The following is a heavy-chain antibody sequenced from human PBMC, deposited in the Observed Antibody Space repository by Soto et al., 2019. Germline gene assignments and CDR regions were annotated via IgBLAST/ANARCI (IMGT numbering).Heavy chain of an antibody. CDR2: IYDSGST. Sequence: QLQLQESGPGPVKPSETLSLTCTVSGGSISSSRYFWGWIRQPPGKGLEWIANIYDSGSTYYNPSLKSRITISVDSSTNQFSLKLSSVTAADTAVYYCARQAGGGRHYYGMDVWGQGTTGTFSS. CDR3: ARQAGGGRHYYGMDV. CDR1: GGSISSSRYF. D-gene: IGHD2-15*01. V-gene: IGHV4-39*01. J-gene: IGHJ6*02.